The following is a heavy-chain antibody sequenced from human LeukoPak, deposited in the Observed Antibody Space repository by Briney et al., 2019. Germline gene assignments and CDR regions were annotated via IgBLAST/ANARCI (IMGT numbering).Heavy chain of an antibody. CDR3: ARVGATFDY. Sequence: SETLSLTCTVSGGSISSGSYYWSWIRQPAGKGLEWIGRIYTSGSTNYNPSLKSRVTISVDTSKNQFSLKLSSVTAAGTAVYYCARVGATFDYWGQGTLVTVSS. J-gene: IGHJ4*02. CDR1: GGSISSGSYY. CDR2: IYTSGST. V-gene: IGHV4-61*02. D-gene: IGHD1-26*01.